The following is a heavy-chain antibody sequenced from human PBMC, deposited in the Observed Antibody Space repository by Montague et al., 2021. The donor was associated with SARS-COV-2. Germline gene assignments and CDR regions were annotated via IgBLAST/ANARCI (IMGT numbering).Heavy chain of an antibody. CDR3: ARDTYSSTSGTLDF. J-gene: IGHJ4*02. V-gene: IGHV3-33*01. D-gene: IGHD6-13*01. CDR1: GFTFSSHG. CDR2: MWYDGSKE. Sequence: SLRLSCAASGFTFSSHGMHWVRQAPGMGLEWVAVMWYDGSKENYADSVKGRFTISRDNSEHMLYLQLNSLRAEDTAVYYCARDTYSSTSGTLDFWGRGTLVTVSS.